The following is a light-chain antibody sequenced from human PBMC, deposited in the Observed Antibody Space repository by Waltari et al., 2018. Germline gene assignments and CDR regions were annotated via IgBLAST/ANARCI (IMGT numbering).Light chain of an antibody. V-gene: IGLV2-8*01. J-gene: IGLJ2*01. Sequence: QSALTQPPSASGPPGQSVTISCTGTTSAVGGYAFVSWSQQHPGKAPNLMISAVSKRPSGVPDRFSGSKSGNTASLTVSGLQADDEADYYCCSYAGGNNLLFGGGTKLTVL. CDR1: TSAVGGYAF. CDR3: CSYAGGNNLL. CDR2: AVS.